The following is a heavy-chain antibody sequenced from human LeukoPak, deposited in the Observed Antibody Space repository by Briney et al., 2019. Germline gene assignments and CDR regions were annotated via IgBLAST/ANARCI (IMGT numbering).Heavy chain of an antibody. Sequence: GGSLRLSCEASGFTFRTYSTNWVRQAPGKGLEWVSSISKSSTYIYYADSVKGRFTISRDNANNSLYLQMNSLGAEDTAVYYCARGSGVHFWGQGTLVIVSS. CDR2: ISKSSTYI. CDR1: GFTFRTYS. CDR3: ARGSGVHF. V-gene: IGHV3-21*01. D-gene: IGHD3-10*01. J-gene: IGHJ4*02.